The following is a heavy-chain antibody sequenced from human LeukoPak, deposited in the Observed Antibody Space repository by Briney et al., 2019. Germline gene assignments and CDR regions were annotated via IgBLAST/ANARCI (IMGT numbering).Heavy chain of an antibody. D-gene: IGHD6-19*01. J-gene: IGHJ4*02. Sequence: PVASVKVSCKASGGTFSSYAISWVRQAPGQGLEWMGGIIPIFGTANYAQKFQGRVTITADESTSTAYMELSSLRSEDTAVYYCARVGGGIAVAGLDYWGQGTLVTVSS. CDR2: IIPIFGTA. V-gene: IGHV1-69*13. CDR3: ARVGGGIAVAGLDY. CDR1: GGTFSSYA.